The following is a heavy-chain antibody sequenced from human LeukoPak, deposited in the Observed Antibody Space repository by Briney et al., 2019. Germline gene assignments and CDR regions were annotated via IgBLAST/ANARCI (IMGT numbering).Heavy chain of an antibody. V-gene: IGHV3-33*01. D-gene: IGHD4-17*01. Sequence: PGGSLRLSCAASGFTFSSYGMHWVRQAPGKGLEWVAVIWYDGSNKYYADSVKGRFTISRDNSKNTLYLQMNSLRAEDTAVYYCATLLRSFRPWGQGTLSPSPQ. CDR3: ATLLRSFRP. J-gene: IGHJ5*02. CDR1: GFTFSSYG. CDR2: IWYDGSNK.